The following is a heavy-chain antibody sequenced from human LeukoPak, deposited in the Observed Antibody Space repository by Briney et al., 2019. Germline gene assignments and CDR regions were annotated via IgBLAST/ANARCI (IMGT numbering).Heavy chain of an antibody. J-gene: IGHJ4*02. V-gene: IGHV3-30-3*01. D-gene: IGHD6-19*01. CDR2: ISYDGSNK. Sequence: PGGSLRLSCAASGFTFSSYAMHWVRQAPGKGLEWVAVISYDGSNKYYADSVKGRFTNSRDNSKNTLYLQMNSLRAEDTAVYYCARDGGYSSGWSVFDYWGQGTLVTVSS. CDR1: GFTFSSYA. CDR3: ARDGGYSSGWSVFDY.